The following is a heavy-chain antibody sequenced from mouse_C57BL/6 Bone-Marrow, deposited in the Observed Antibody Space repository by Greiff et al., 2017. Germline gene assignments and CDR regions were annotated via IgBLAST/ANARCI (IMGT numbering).Heavy chain of an antibody. CDR2: IDPENGDT. V-gene: IGHV14-4*01. CDR1: GFNIKDDY. J-gene: IGHJ4*01. Sequence: EVQLVESGAELVRPGASVKLSCTASGFNIKDDYMHWVKQRPEQGLEWIGWIDPENGDTEYASKFQGKATITADTSSNTAYLQLSSLTSEDTAVYYCTKGSLAMDYWGQGTSVTVSS. CDR3: TKGSLAMDY.